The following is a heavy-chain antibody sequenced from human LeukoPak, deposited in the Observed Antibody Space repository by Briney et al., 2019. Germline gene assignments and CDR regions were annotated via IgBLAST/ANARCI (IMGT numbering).Heavy chain of an antibody. Sequence: SETLSLTCTVSGGSISSYYWSWIRQPPGKGLEWIGYIYDSGSTNYNPSLKSRVTISVDTSKNQFSLKLSSVTAADTAVYYCARGGRTWFGPWGQGTLVTVSS. CDR1: GGSISSYY. V-gene: IGHV4-59*01. J-gene: IGHJ5*02. D-gene: IGHD1-26*01. CDR3: ARGGRTWFGP. CDR2: IYDSGST.